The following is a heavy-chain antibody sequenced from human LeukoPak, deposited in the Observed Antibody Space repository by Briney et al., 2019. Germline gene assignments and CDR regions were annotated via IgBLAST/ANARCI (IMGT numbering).Heavy chain of an antibody. Sequence: PGGSLRLSCAASGFTFSSYAMSWVRQAPGKGLEWVSAISGSGGSTYYADSVKGRFTISRDNSKNTLYLQMNSLRAEDTAVYYCALNCDSSGYPFDYWGQGTLVTVSS. J-gene: IGHJ4*02. CDR3: ALNCDSSGYPFDY. V-gene: IGHV3-23*01. D-gene: IGHD3-22*01. CDR2: ISGSGGST. CDR1: GFTFSSYA.